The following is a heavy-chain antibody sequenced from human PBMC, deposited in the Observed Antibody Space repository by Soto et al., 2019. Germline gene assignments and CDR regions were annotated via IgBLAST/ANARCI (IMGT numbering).Heavy chain of an antibody. CDR1: GYTLTNYG. Sequence: QVQLVQSGDEVKKTGASVKVSCRASGYTLTNYGISWVRQAPGQGLSWMGWISGHNGNTLYAQNVQGRHNLTIDTSTNKAYIEQMSLKIDDKAMYYRERYWQLSPWGQGTLVTVSS. D-gene: IGHD1-1*01. J-gene: IGHJ5*02. CDR3: ERYWQLSP. V-gene: IGHV1-18*01. CDR2: ISGHNGNT.